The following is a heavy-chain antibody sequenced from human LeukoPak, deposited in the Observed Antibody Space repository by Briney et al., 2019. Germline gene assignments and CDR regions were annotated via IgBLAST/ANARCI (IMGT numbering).Heavy chain of an antibody. CDR3: ARGSPSYAQWHFDL. CDR2: IIPNTGGT. J-gene: IGHJ2*01. Sequence: ASVKVSCKASGGTFSGYAISWVRQAPGQGLEWMGWIIPNTGGTNYAQKFQDWVTMSSDTSISTAYMELSSLRSDDTAVYYCARGSPSYAQWHFDLWGRGTLVTVSS. V-gene: IGHV1-2*04. CDR1: GGTFSGYA. D-gene: IGHD2/OR15-2a*01.